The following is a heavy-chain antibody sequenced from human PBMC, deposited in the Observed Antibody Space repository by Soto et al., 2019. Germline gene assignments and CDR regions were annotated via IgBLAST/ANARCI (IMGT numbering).Heavy chain of an antibody. CDR3: ARDCCASGSHDF. Sequence: EVQLVESGGGLVQPGGSLRLSCAASGFTISNYWMSWVRQAPGKGLEWVANIKQDGSVRHYVDSVKGRFMISRDNAENSLYPQMNSLRVEDTAVYYCARDCCASGSHDFWGHGNLVTVSS. D-gene: IGHD3-10*01. V-gene: IGHV3-7*01. CDR2: IKQDGSVR. CDR1: GFTISNYW. J-gene: IGHJ4*01.